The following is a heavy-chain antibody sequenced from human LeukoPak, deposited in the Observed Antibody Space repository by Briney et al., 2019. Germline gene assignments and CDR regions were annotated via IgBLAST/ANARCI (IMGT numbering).Heavy chain of an antibody. CDR3: ARAPRDGYMADY. D-gene: IGHD5-24*01. J-gene: IGHJ4*02. V-gene: IGHV1-2*06. CDR2: INPDSDGT. Sequence: ASVKVSCKASGYTFTGYYMHWVRQAPGQGLEWMGRINPDSDGTNYAQKFQGRVTMTRDTSISTAYMELSRLRSDDTAVYYCARAPRDGYMADYWGQGTLVTVSS. CDR1: GYTFTGYY.